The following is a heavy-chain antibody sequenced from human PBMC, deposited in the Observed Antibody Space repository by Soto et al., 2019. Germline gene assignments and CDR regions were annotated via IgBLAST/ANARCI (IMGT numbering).Heavy chain of an antibody. CDR1: GFNFEDYA. CDR2: ISWDSGGV. Sequence: TGGSLRLSCAASGFNFEDYAMHWVRQAPGKGLEWVSRISWDSGGVGYADSVKGRFIISRDNGKNSLYLQMNSLRAEDTALYYCAKDRHYDYWSGTRPEGLDLWGQGTTVTVSS. J-gene: IGHJ6*02. V-gene: IGHV3-9*01. D-gene: IGHD3-3*01. CDR3: AKDRHYDYWSGTRPEGLDL.